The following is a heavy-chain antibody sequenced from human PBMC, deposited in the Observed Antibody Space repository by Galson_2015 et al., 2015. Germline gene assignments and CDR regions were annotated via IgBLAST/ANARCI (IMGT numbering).Heavy chain of an antibody. Sequence: SVKVSCKASGYNFSSYGIGWVRQAPGQGLVWMGWISAYDGKTNYAQKFQGRVAQKFQGRVTMTTDTSTSTAYMELRSLRSDDTAVYYCARGPSQSYCGGDCYFDYWGQGTLVTVSS. V-gene: IGHV1-18*01. J-gene: IGHJ4*02. CDR3: ARGPSQSYCGGDCYFDY. CDR1: GYNFSSYG. D-gene: IGHD2-21*01. CDR2: ISAYDGKT.